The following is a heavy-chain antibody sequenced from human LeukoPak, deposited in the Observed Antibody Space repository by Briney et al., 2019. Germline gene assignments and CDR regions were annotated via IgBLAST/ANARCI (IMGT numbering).Heavy chain of an antibody. V-gene: IGHV3-7*01. D-gene: IGHD6-13*01. CDR3: ARDPIAAAGTLYFDY. J-gene: IGHJ4*02. CDR1: GFTFSSYW. CDR2: INHNGNVN. Sequence: GGSLRLSCAASGFTFSSYWMNWARQAPGKGLEWVASINHNGNVNYYVDSVKGRFTISRDNAKNSLYLQMNSLRAEDTAVYYCARDPIAAAGTLYFDYWGQGTLVTVSS.